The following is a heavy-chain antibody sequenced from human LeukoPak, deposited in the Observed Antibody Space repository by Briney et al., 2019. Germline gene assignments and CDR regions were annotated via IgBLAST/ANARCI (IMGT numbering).Heavy chain of an antibody. D-gene: IGHD3-9*01. CDR3: ARATPHYDILTGYYPNWFDP. CDR2: IYYSGSN. Sequence: SETLSLTCTVSGGSISSYYWSWIRQPPGQGLEWIGYIYYSGSNKYNPSLNSRVTISVDTSKTQFSLKLSSVTAADTAVYYCARATPHYDILTGYYPNWFDPWGQGTLVTVSS. V-gene: IGHV4-59*01. J-gene: IGHJ5*02. CDR1: GGSISSYY.